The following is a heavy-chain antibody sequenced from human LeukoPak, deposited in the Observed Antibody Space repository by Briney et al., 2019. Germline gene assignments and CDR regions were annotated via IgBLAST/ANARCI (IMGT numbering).Heavy chain of an antibody. V-gene: IGHV4-38-2*02. CDR2: IYHSGST. J-gene: IGHJ5*02. CDR3: ARDEGYNPNWFDP. D-gene: IGHD1-1*01. Sequence: PSETLSLTCTVSGYSISSGYYWAWIRQPPGKGLEWIGSIYHSGSTYYNPSLKSRVTISVDTSKNQLSLKLTSVTAADTAVYYCARDEGYNPNWFDPWGQGTLVTVSS. CDR1: GYSISSGYY.